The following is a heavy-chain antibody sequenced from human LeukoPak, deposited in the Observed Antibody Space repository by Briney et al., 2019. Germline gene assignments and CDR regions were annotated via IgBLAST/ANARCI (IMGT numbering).Heavy chain of an antibody. J-gene: IGHJ4*02. CDR1: GFTFSSYG. D-gene: IGHD3-16*01. CDR3: ATYRRPFSDWGSYYFDY. V-gene: IGHV3-23*01. Sequence: GGTLRLSCAASGFTFSSYGMSWVRQAPGKGLEWVSSLTTGGSTFYADSVKGRFIISRDNSKNTLYLQLNSLRDEDTALYYCATYRRPFSDWGSYYFDYWGQGTLVTVSS. CDR2: LTTGGST.